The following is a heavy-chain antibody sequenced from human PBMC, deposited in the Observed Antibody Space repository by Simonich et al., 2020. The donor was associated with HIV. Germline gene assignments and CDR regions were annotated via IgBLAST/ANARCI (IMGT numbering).Heavy chain of an antibody. Sequence: QVQLQQWGAGLLKPSETLSLTCAVYGGSFSGYYWSWIRQPPGKGLEWIGEINHRGSTNYNPSLKNRVTISVDTSKNQFSLKLSSVTAADTAVYYCARLTAGGLGEYFQHWGQGTLVTVSS. D-gene: IGHD6-13*01. CDR2: INHRGST. CDR3: ARLTAGGLGEYFQH. J-gene: IGHJ1*01. V-gene: IGHV4-34*01. CDR1: GGSFSGYY.